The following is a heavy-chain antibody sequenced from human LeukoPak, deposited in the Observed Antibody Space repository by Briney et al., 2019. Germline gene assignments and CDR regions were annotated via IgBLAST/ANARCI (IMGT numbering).Heavy chain of an antibody. CDR3: AKDGPLPYTSTSFGRHFLEY. V-gene: IGHV3-30*18. J-gene: IGHJ4*02. CDR1: GFTFSDYG. D-gene: IGHD6-13*01. CDR2: ISHDGSSQ. Sequence: GRSLRLSCAASGFTFSDYGIHWARLPPGKGLWWVAHISHDGSSQNYADSVQGRFTISRDNSKNTVDLQMNSLRAEDTAVYYCAKDGPLPYTSTSFGRHFLEYWGQGTLVTVSS.